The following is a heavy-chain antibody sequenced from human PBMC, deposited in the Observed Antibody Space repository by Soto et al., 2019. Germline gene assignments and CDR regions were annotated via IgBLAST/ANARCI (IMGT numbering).Heavy chain of an antibody. CDR2: INPSGGST. D-gene: IGHD3-22*01. J-gene: IGHJ6*02. CDR3: AKSDLNYDSSGPYGMDV. CDR1: GYTFTSYY. V-gene: IGHV1-46*01. Sequence: ASVKVSCKASGYTFTSYYMHWVRQAAGQGLEWMGIINPSGGSTSYAQKFQGRVTMTRDTSTSTVYMELSSLRSEDTAVYYCAKSDLNYDSSGPYGMDVWGQGTTVTVSS.